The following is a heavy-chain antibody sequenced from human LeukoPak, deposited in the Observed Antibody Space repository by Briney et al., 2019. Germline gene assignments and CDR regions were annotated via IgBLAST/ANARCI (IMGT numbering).Heavy chain of an antibody. J-gene: IGHJ4*02. D-gene: IGHD3-3*01. CDR1: GYTFTGYY. V-gene: IGHV1-2*02. CDR3: ARGGGTIYGVLND. CDR2: INPSSGDT. Sequence: ASVRVSCKASGYTFTGYYMHWVRQAPGQGLEWMGWINPSSGDTNYVQKFQGRVTMTRDTSISTAYMELRRLRSDDTAVYYCARGGGTIYGVLNDWGQGTLVTVSP.